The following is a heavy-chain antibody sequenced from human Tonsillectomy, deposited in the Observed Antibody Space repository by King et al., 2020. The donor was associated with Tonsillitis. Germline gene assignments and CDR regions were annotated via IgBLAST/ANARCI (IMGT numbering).Heavy chain of an antibody. Sequence: VQLVESGGGVVRPGGSLRLSCAASGFTFDDYGMSWVRQRPGKGLEWVSGINWNGGSTGYADSVKGRFTISRDNARNSLYLQMNILRAEDTALSHCARESAFSPTDSGYHYDWVYGMDVWGQGTTVTVSS. CDR2: INWNGGST. D-gene: IGHD5-12*01. CDR3: ARESAFSPTDSGYHYDWVYGMDV. CDR1: GFTFDDYG. V-gene: IGHV3-20*01. J-gene: IGHJ6*02.